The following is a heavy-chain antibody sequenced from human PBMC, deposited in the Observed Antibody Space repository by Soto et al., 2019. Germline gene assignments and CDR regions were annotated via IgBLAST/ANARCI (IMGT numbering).Heavy chain of an antibody. CDR1: GFTFSSYA. D-gene: IGHD3-10*01. CDR2: ISYDGSNK. Sequence: VQLVESGGGVVQPGRSLRLSCAASGFTFSSYAMHWVRQAPGKGLEWVAVISYDGSNKYYADSVKGRFTISRDNSKNTLYVQMNSLRADDTPVYYCARDGLLWFGEIGYYYCYYGMDVWGQGTTVTVYS. CDR3: ARDGLLWFGEIGYYYCYYGMDV. V-gene: IGHV3-30-3*01. J-gene: IGHJ6*02.